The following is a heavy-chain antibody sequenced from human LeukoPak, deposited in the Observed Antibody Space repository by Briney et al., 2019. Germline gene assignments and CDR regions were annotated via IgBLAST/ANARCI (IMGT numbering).Heavy chain of an antibody. Sequence: PGGSLRLSCAASGFTFSSYAMSWVRQAPGKGLEWVSSISSSSSYIYYADSVKGRFTISRDNAKNSLYLQMNSLRAEDTAVYYCARAGGYCSGGSCYRTIYYYYYMDVWGKGTTVTVSS. CDR2: ISSSSSYI. D-gene: IGHD2-15*01. CDR1: GFTFSSYA. J-gene: IGHJ6*03. V-gene: IGHV3-21*01. CDR3: ARAGGYCSGGSCYRTIYYYYYMDV.